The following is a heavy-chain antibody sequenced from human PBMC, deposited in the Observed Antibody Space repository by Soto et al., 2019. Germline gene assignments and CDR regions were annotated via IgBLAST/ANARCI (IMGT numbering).Heavy chain of an antibody. V-gene: IGHV1-69*18. CDR1: GDTFNVYA. CDR2: IIPIFGTP. Sequence: QVQLVQSGAEVKKPGSSVKVSCKASGDTFNVYAFTWVRQAPGQGLEWMGKIIPIFGTPNYAQNFQGRITIPADDSTSTTYMELSSLRFDDTAIYYCARDAPGIVGASYYWGQGTLVTVSS. D-gene: IGHD1-26*01. J-gene: IGHJ4*02. CDR3: ARDAPGIVGASYY.